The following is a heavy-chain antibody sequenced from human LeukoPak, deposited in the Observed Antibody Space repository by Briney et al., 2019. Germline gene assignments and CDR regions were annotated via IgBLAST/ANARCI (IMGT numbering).Heavy chain of an antibody. V-gene: IGHV4-39*07. CDR3: ARVKSIAADNWFDP. CDR1: GGSISSSSYY. CDR2: IYYSGST. Sequence: PSETLSLTCTVSGGSISSSSYYWGWIRQPPGKGLEWIGSIYYSGSTYYNPSLKSRVTISVDTSKNQFSLKLSSVTAADTAVYYCARVKSIAADNWFDPWGQGTLVTVSS. D-gene: IGHD6-13*01. J-gene: IGHJ5*02.